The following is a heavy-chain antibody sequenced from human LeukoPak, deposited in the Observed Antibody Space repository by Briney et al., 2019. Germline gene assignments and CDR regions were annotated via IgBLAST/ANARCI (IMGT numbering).Heavy chain of an antibody. CDR1: GFTFDDYT. D-gene: IGHD5-24*01. CDR3: AKEGGWMATISEFDY. Sequence: GGSLRLSCAASGFTFDDYTMHWVRQAPGKGLEWVSLISWDGGSTYYADSVKGRFTISRDNSKNSLYLQMNSLRTEDTALYYCAKEGGWMATISEFDYWGQGTLVTVSS. J-gene: IGHJ4*02. CDR2: ISWDGGST. V-gene: IGHV3-43*01.